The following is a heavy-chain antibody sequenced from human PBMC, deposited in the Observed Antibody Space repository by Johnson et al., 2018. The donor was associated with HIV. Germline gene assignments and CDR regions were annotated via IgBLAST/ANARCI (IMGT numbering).Heavy chain of an antibody. V-gene: IGHV3-30-3*01. CDR1: GFTFTNYA. J-gene: IGHJ3*02. CDR2: TSKDGTTK. Sequence: QVQLVESGGGLIQPGGSLRLSCAASGFTFTNYAMHWVRQAPGKGLEWVAVTSKDGTTKDYTDSVAGRFSISRDNSRDMLYLQMNSLRAEDTALYYCARQTLRAFDIWGQGTMVTVSS. CDR3: ARQTLRAFDI.